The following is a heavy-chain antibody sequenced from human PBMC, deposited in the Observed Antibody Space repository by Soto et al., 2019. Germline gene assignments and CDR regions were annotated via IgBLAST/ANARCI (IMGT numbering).Heavy chain of an antibody. J-gene: IGHJ4*02. V-gene: IGHV4-38-2*01. Sequence: PSETLSLTCAVSGYSISSGYYWGWIRQPPGKGLEWIGSIYHSGSTYYNPSLKSRVTISVDTSKNQFSLKLSSVTAAYTAVYYCARVAERSFTSSEMDVWGQGTLVTVSS. D-gene: IGHD1-1*01. CDR3: ARVAERSFTSSEMDV. CDR2: IYHSGST. CDR1: GYSISSGYY.